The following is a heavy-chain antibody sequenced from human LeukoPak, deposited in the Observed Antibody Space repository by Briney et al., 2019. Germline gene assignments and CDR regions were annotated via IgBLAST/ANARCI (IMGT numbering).Heavy chain of an antibody. D-gene: IGHD3-22*01. Sequence: GGSLRLSCAASGFTVVINHMSWVRQAPGKGLEWVSVIYSGGSTSYTDSVKGRFTISRDNAKNSLYLQMNSLRHEDTAVYYCARETAYDSSPFDYWGQGTLVTVSS. J-gene: IGHJ4*02. CDR2: IYSGGST. CDR1: GFTVVINH. CDR3: ARETAYDSSPFDY. V-gene: IGHV3-53*01.